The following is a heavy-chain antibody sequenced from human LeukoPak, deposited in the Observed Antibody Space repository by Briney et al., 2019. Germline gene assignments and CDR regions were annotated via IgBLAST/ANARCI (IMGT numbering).Heavy chain of an antibody. CDR3: AKPLTMIVVGGDLGY. CDR1: GFTFSSYA. J-gene: IGHJ4*02. V-gene: IGHV3-23*01. CDR2: ISGSGGST. D-gene: IGHD3-22*01. Sequence: SGGSLRLSCAASGFTFSSYAMSWVRQAPGKGLEWVSAISGSGGSTYYADSVKGRFTISRDNSKNTLYLQMNSLRAEDTAVYYCAKPLTMIVVGGDLGYWGQGTLVTVSS.